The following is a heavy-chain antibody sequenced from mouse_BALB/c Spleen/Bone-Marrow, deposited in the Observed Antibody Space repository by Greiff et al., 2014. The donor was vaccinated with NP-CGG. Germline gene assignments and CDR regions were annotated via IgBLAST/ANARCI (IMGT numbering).Heavy chain of an antibody. Sequence: EVQVVESGTVLARPGASVKMSCKASGYTFTSYWMHWVKQRPGQGLEWIGTIYPGNSDTTYNQKFKGKAKLTAVTSTSTAYMELSSLTKEDSAFYYCTTLARNYFDYWGQGTTLTVPS. CDR3: TTLARNYFDY. V-gene: IGHV1-5*01. J-gene: IGHJ2*01. CDR1: GYTFTSYW. CDR2: IYPGNSDT. D-gene: IGHD3-1*01.